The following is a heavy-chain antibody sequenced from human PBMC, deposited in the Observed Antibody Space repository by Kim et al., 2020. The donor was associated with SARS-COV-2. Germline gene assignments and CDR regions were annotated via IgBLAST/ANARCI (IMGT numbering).Heavy chain of an antibody. D-gene: IGHD3-3*01. CDR3: ARRLAYYDFWSGHIVSHYFDY. CDR1: GYTFTSYD. Sequence: ASVKVSCKASGYTFTSYDINWVRQATGQGLEWMGWMNPNSGNTGYAQKFQGRVTMTRNTSISTAYMELSSLRSEDTAVYYCARRLAYYDFWSGHIVSHYFDYWGQGTLVTVSS. V-gene: IGHV1-8*01. J-gene: IGHJ4*02. CDR2: MNPNSGNT.